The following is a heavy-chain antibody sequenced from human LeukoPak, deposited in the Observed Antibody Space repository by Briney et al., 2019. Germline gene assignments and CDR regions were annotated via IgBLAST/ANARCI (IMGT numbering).Heavy chain of an antibody. J-gene: IGHJ4*02. CDR3: ARVSGYSYGTGYFDY. Sequence: SETLSLTCTVSGGSISSSSYYWGWIRQPPGKGLEWIVSIYYSGSTYYNPSLKSRVTISVDTSKNQFSLKLSSVIAADTAVYYCARVSGYSYGTGYFDYWGQGTLVTVSS. D-gene: IGHD5-18*01. CDR2: IYYSGST. V-gene: IGHV4-39*07. CDR1: GGSISSSSYY.